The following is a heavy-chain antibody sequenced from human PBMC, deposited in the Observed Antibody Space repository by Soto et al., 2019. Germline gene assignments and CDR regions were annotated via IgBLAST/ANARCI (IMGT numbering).Heavy chain of an antibody. CDR3: ASTPASGSGSYPLPPFDP. D-gene: IGHD3-10*01. Sequence: QVQLVESGGGVVQPGRSLRLSCAASGFTFSSYGMHWVRQAPGKGLEWVAVIWYDGSNKYYADSVKGRFTISRDNSKNTLYLQMNSLRAEDTAVYYCASTPASGSGSYPLPPFDPWGQGTLVTVSS. V-gene: IGHV3-33*01. CDR2: IWYDGSNK. CDR1: GFTFSSYG. J-gene: IGHJ5*02.